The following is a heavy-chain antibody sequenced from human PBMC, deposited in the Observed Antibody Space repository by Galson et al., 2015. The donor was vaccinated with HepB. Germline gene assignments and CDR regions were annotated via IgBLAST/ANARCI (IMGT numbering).Heavy chain of an antibody. D-gene: IGHD5-18*01. CDR1: AFTFSNYP. CDR3: AKIASTSYVHPHYFDY. Sequence: SLRLSCAASAFTFSNYPMHWVRQAPGKGLEWVSIISGSGTTTDYADSVKGRFTISRDNSKNTLYLQMNRLRVEDTAVYYCAKIASTSYVHPHYFDYWGQGTLVPVPS. J-gene: IGHJ4*02. V-gene: IGHV3-23*01. CDR2: ISGSGTTT.